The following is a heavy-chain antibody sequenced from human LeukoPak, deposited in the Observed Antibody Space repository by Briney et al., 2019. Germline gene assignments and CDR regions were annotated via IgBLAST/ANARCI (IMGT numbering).Heavy chain of an antibody. CDR3: ARAMSYFQH. V-gene: IGHV3-30*03. D-gene: IGHD3-22*01. J-gene: IGHJ1*01. Sequence: GGSLRLSCAASGFTFSSYGMHWVRQAPGKGLEWVAVILYDGTNRNYADSVKGRFTISRDNSKNTLYLQMDSLRVEDTAVYYCARAMSYFQHWGQGTLVTVSS. CDR2: ILYDGTNR. CDR1: GFTFSSYG.